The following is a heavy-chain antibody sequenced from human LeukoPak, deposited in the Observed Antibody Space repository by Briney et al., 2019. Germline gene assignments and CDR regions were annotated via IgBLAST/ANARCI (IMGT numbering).Heavy chain of an antibody. CDR2: IYPGDSDT. CDR1: GYSFTSYW. Sequence: GESLQISCQGSGYSFTSYWIGWVRQMPGKGLEWMGIIYPGDSDTRYSPSFQGQVTISADKSISTAYLQWSSLKASDTAMYYCARRPRYTYFDYWGQGTLVTVSS. D-gene: IGHD5-24*01. J-gene: IGHJ4*02. CDR3: ARRPRYTYFDY. V-gene: IGHV5-51*01.